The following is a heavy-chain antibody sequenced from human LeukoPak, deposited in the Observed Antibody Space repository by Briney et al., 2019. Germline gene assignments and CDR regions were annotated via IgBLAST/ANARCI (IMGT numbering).Heavy chain of an antibody. D-gene: IGHD3-22*01. Sequence: SQTLSLTCAVSGGSISSGGYSWSWLRQPPGKGLEWIGYIYHSGSTYYNPSLKSRVTISVDRSKNQFSLKLSSVTAADTAVYYCARRSYDGSGYYYVDYWGQGTLVTVSS. J-gene: IGHJ4*02. V-gene: IGHV4-30-2*01. CDR1: GGSISSGGYS. CDR3: ARRSYDGSGYYYVDY. CDR2: IYHSGST.